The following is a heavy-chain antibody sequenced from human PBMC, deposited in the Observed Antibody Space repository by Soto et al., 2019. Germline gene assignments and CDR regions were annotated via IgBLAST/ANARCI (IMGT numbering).Heavy chain of an antibody. Sequence: GGSLRLSCAASGFTFSSYSMNWVRQAPGKGLEWVSYISSSSSTIYYADSVKGRFTISRDNAKNSLYLQMNSLRDEDTAVYYCAREPLTRGDYDFWGGGGDYYYYYGMDVWGQGTTVTVSS. D-gene: IGHD3-3*01. CDR3: AREPLTRGDYDFWGGGGDYYYYYGMDV. J-gene: IGHJ6*02. CDR1: GFTFSSYS. CDR2: ISSSSSTI. V-gene: IGHV3-48*02.